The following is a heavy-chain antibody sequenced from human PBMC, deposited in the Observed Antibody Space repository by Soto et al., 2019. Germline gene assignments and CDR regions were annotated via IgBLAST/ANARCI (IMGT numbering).Heavy chain of an antibody. D-gene: IGHD3-10*01. CDR1: GYTLTTYD. J-gene: IGHJ5*02. V-gene: IGHV1-18*01. CDR3: ATFQYGTGSPDA. Sequence: QVQLVQSGAEVKKPGASVKVSCKASGYTLTTYDMSWVRQAPGQGLEWMGWISTDNGNTNYAQKLQGRVTMTRDTSTSTAYMELRSLRSDDAAVYYCATFQYGTGSPDAWGQGTLVTVSS. CDR2: ISTDNGNT.